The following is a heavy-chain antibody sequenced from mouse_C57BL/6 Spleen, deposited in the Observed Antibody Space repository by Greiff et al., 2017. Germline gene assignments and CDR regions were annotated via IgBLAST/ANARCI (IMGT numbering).Heavy chain of an antibody. CDR1: GYTFTSYW. CDR3: ARGGGNYGWYFGV. J-gene: IGHJ1*03. CDR2: IDPSDSET. Sequence: QVQLQQPGAELVRPGSSVKLSCKASGYTFTSYWMHWVKQRPIQGLEWIGNIDPSDSETHYNQKFKDKATLTVDKSSSTAYMQLSSLTSEDSAVYYCARGGGNYGWYFGVWGTGTTVTVSS. D-gene: IGHD2-1*01. V-gene: IGHV1-52*01.